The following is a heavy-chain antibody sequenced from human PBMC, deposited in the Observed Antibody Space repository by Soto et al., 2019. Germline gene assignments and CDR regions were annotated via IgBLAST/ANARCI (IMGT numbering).Heavy chain of an antibody. J-gene: IGHJ6*02. CDR1: GGSISNGDYY. CDR2: IYYSGST. D-gene: IGHD3-10*01. Sequence: SESLSLTCTVSGGSISNGDYYWSWIRQPPGKGLEWIGYIYYSGSTYYNPSLKSRVTISEDTSKNQFSLKLSSLTAADTAVYYCARDKENAVGSGSYLGYYYGMDVWGQGTTVTVSS. CDR3: ARDKENAVGSGSYLGYYYGMDV. V-gene: IGHV4-30-4*01.